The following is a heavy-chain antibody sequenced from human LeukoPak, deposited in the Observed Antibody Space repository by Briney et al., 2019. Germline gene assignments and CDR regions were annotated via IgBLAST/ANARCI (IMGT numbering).Heavy chain of an antibody. CDR3: ARYRGYCSSTSCFKWFDP. Sequence: PGGSLRLSCAASGFTVSSNYMSWVRQAPGKGLEWVSVIYSGGSTYYADSVKGRFTISRDNSKNTLYLQMNSLRAEDTAVYYCARYRGYCSSTSCFKWFDPWGQGTLVTVSS. J-gene: IGHJ5*02. D-gene: IGHD2-2*01. CDR1: GFTVSSNY. V-gene: IGHV3-53*05. CDR2: IYSGGST.